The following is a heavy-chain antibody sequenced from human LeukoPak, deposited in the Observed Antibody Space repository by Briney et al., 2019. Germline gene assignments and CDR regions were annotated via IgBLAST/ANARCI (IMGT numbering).Heavy chain of an antibody. CDR2: IYYSGST. V-gene: IGHV4-38-2*02. CDR3: ATAETIYDILSRQLDY. Sequence: TSETLSLTCTVSGYSIRSGYYWGWIRQPPGKGLEWIGSIYYSGSTYYNPSLKSRVTISVDKSKNQFSLKLSSVTAADTAVYYCATAETIYDILSRQLDYWGQGTLVTVSS. J-gene: IGHJ4*02. D-gene: IGHD3-9*01. CDR1: GYSIRSGYY.